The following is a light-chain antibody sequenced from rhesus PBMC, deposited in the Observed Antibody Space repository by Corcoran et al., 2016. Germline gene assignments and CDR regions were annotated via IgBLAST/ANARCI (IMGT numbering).Light chain of an antibody. CDR3: AIWHSSASSASV. CDR1: SDIKVGSYT. CDR2: YYSDSSE. V-gene: IGLV5-69*01. J-gene: IGLJ6*01. Sequence: QPVLTQPTSLSASPGASARLSCTLSSDIKVGSYTIFWYQQKPGSPPRYLLQYYSDSSEGRVSGVPSRFSGSKDASANAGLLLISGLQSEDEADYYCAIWHSSASSASVFGGGTKLTVL.